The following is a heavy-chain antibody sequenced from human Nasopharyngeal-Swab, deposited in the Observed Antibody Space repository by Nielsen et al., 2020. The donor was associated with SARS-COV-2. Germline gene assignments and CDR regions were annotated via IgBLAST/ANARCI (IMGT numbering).Heavy chain of an antibody. V-gene: IGHV1-69*13. Sequence: SVKVSCKASGYTFTSYAISWVRQAPGQGLEWMGGIIPIFGTANYAQKFQGRVTITADESTSTAYMELSSLRSEDTAVYYCASVRGDILTGSYYYYYMDVWGKGTTVTVSS. CDR1: GYTFTSYA. D-gene: IGHD3-9*01. CDR3: ASVRGDILTGSYYYYYMDV. J-gene: IGHJ6*03. CDR2: IIPIFGTA.